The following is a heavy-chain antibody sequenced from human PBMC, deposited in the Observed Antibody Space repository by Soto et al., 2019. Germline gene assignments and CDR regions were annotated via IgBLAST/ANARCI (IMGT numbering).Heavy chain of an antibody. V-gene: IGHV1-69*08. CDR1: GGTFSSYT. CDR2: IIPIHGIA. Sequence: QVQLVQSGAEVKKPGSSVKVSCKASGGTFSSYTISWVRQSPGQGLEWMGRIIPIHGIANYAQKVQARVTITADKSTSTAYMELGSLRSEDTAVYYCAREAPPSIAAACDYWGQGTLVTVSS. CDR3: AREAPPSIAAACDY. D-gene: IGHD6-13*01. J-gene: IGHJ4*02.